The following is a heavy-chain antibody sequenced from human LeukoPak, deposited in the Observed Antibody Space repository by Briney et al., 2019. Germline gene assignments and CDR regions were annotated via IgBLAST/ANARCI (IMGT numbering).Heavy chain of an antibody. V-gene: IGHV3-13*01. CDR3: ARDRGRYYMDV. D-gene: IGHD6-25*01. CDR2: IGTAGDI. J-gene: IGHJ6*03. CDR1: GFNFNTYI. Sequence: GGSLRLSCAASGFNFNTYIMNWVRQAPGKGLEWVSGIGTAGDIYYPGSVKGRFTISRENAKNSLYLQMNSLRAGDTAVYYCARDRGRYYMDVWGKGPRSPSP.